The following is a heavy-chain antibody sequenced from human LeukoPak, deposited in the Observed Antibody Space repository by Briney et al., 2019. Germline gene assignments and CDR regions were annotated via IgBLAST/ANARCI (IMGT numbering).Heavy chain of an antibody. CDR2: IYPGDSDT. J-gene: IGHJ4*02. D-gene: IGHD5-24*01. V-gene: IGHV5-51*01. CDR1: GYSFTSYW. Sequence: GESLKISCKGSGYSFTSYWIGWVRQMPGKGLEWMGIIYPGDSDTRYSPSFQGQVTISADKSISTAYLQWSSLEASDTAMYYCARAGWLQFYYFDYWGQGTLVTVSS. CDR3: ARAGWLQFYYFDY.